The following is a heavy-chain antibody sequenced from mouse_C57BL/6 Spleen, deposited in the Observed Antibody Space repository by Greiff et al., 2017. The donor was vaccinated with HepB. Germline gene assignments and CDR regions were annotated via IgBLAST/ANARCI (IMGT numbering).Heavy chain of an antibody. CDR3: ARLTGNLAY. Sequence: QVQLQQPGAELVRPGTSVKLSCKASGYTFTSYWMHWVKQRPGQGLEWIGVIDPSDSYTNYNQKFKGKATLTVDTSSSTAYMQLSSLTSEDSAVYYCARLTGNLAYWGQGTLVTVSA. V-gene: IGHV1-59*01. CDR2: IDPSDSYT. D-gene: IGHD2-1*01. J-gene: IGHJ3*01. CDR1: GYTFTSYW.